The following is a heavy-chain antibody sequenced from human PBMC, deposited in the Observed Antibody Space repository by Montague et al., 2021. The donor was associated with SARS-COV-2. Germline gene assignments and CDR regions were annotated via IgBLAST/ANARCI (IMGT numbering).Heavy chain of an antibody. CDR1: GFTFSSYA. Sequence: SLRLSCAASGFTFSSYAMSWVRQAPGKGLEWVSYISSSSSTIYYADSVKGRFTTSRDNAKNSLYLQMNSLRDEDTAVYYCARDLGLVPAMVYYYYYGMDVWGQGTTVTVSS. J-gene: IGHJ6*02. V-gene: IGHV3-48*02. CDR2: ISSSSSTI. D-gene: IGHD5-18*01. CDR3: ARDLGLVPAMVYYYYYGMDV.